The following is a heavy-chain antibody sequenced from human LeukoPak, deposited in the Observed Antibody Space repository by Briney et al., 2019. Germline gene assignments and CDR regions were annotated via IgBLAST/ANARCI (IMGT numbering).Heavy chain of an antibody. Sequence: ASVKVSCKASRYTFTGYYMHRVRQAPGQGLEWMGWINPNSGGTNYAQKFQGRVTMTRDTSISTAYMELSRLRSEDTAVYYCARDPVWFGGNWFDPWGRGTLVTVSS. V-gene: IGHV1-2*02. CDR3: ARDPVWFGGNWFDP. J-gene: IGHJ5*02. CDR2: INPNSGGT. CDR1: RYTFTGYY. D-gene: IGHD3-10*01.